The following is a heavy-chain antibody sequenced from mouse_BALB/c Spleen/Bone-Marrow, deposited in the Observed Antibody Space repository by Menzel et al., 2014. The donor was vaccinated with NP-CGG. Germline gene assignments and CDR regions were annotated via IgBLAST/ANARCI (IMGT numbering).Heavy chain of an antibody. J-gene: IGHJ2*01. CDR3: AXXXXXXXXXX. CDR2: XDPANGNT. CDR1: GFNIKDTY. V-gene: IGHV14-3*02. Sequence: EVQLQQSGAELVKPGASVKLSCTASGFNIKDTYMHWVKQRPEQGLEWIGRXDPANGNTKYDPKFQGKATITADTSSNTAYLQLSSLTSEDTAVYYCAXXXXXXXXXXXGQGTTLTVSS.